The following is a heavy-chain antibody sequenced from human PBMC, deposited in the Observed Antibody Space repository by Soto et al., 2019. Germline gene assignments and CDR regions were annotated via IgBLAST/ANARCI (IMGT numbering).Heavy chain of an antibody. CDR3: ARQTNPGYSSSWFDY. CDR2: IYYSGST. D-gene: IGHD6-13*01. CDR1: GGSISSSSYY. Sequence: SETLSLTCTVSGGSISSSSYYWGWLRQPPGKGLEWIGSIYYSGSTYYNPSLKSRVTISVDTSKNQFSLKLSSVTAADTAVYYCARQTNPGYSSSWFDYWGQGTLVTVSS. V-gene: IGHV4-39*01. J-gene: IGHJ4*02.